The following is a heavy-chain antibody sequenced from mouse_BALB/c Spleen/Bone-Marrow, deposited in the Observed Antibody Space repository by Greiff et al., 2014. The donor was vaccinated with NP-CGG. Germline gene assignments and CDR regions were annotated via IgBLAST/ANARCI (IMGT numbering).Heavy chain of an antibody. CDR1: GFPFSDYG. CDR3: ARALAYGSSFDY. Sequence: EVQVVESGGGLVQPGGSRKLSCAASGFPFSDYGMAWVRQAPGKGPEWVAFISNLAYSIYYTDTVTGRFTISRENAKNTLYLEMSSLRSEDTAMYYCARALAYGSSFDYWGQGTTLTVSS. D-gene: IGHD1-1*01. J-gene: IGHJ2*01. V-gene: IGHV5-15*02. CDR2: ISNLAYSI.